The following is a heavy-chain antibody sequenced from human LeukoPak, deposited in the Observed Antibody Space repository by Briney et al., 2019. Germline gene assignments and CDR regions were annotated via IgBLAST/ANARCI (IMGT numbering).Heavy chain of an antibody. Sequence: GGSLRLSCAASGVTFDDSAMHWVRQAPGKGLEWVSSISWNSGSIGYTDSVKGRFTISRDNAKNSLYLQMNILRAEDTALYYCARDRGTTGWYFDLWGRGTLVTVSS. V-gene: IGHV3-9*01. CDR2: ISWNSGSI. J-gene: IGHJ2*01. D-gene: IGHD1-14*01. CDR1: GVTFDDSA. CDR3: ARDRGTTGWYFDL.